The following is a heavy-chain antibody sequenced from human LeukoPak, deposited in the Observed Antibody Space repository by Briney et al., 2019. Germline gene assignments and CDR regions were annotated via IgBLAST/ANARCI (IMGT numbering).Heavy chain of an antibody. CDR3: TTDTAPDY. Sequence: PGRSLRPSCAASAFTFSNAWMSWVSHAPRNGLEWVGRNKSKTDGGTTDYAATVKGRFTISRDDSKNTLYLQMNSLKTEDTAVYYCTTDTAPDYWGQGTLVTVSS. CDR1: AFTFSNAW. J-gene: IGHJ4*02. D-gene: IGHD5-18*01. V-gene: IGHV3-15*01. CDR2: NKSKTDGGTT.